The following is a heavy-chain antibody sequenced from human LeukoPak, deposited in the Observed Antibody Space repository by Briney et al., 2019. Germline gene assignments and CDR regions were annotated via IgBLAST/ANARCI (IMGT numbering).Heavy chain of an antibody. CDR2: ISSSSSTI. J-gene: IGHJ4*02. CDR3: ARVPRRWEVVVAAIGY. V-gene: IGHV3-48*04. Sequence: GGSLRLSCAASGFTFSSYSMNWVRQAPGKGPEWVSYISSSSSTIYYADSVKGRFTISRDNAKNSLYLQMNSLRAEDTAVYYCARVPRRWEVVVAAIGYWGQGTLVTVSS. D-gene: IGHD2-15*01. CDR1: GFTFSSYS.